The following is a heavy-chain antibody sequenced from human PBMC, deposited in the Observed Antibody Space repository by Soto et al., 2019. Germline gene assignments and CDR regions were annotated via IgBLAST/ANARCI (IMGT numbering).Heavy chain of an antibody. CDR2: IIPIFGTA. D-gene: IGHD5-18*01. CDR3: ASKGYSYGDY. J-gene: IGHJ4*02. V-gene: IGHV1-69*13. CDR1: GYTFTSYA. Sequence: SVKVSCKASGYTFTSYAMHWVRQAPGQGLEWMGGIIPIFGTANYAQKFQGRVTITADESTSTAYMELSSLRSEDTAVYYCASKGYSYGDYWGQGTLVTVSS.